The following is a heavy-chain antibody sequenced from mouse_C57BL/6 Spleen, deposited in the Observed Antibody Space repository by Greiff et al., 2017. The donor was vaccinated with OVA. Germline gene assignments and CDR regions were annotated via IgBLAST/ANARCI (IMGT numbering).Heavy chain of an antibody. J-gene: IGHJ4*01. CDR3: ARRGYYGSSYNYYAMDY. CDR1: GFTFSDYY. Sequence: EVKVVESGGGLVQPGGSLKLSCAASGFTFSDYYMYWVRQTPEKRLEWVAYISNGGGSTYYPDTVKGLFSTSRDNANNTLYREMIRLKSEDTAMYYCARRGYYGSSYNYYAMDYWGQGTSVTVSS. V-gene: IGHV5-12*01. D-gene: IGHD1-1*01. CDR2: ISNGGGST.